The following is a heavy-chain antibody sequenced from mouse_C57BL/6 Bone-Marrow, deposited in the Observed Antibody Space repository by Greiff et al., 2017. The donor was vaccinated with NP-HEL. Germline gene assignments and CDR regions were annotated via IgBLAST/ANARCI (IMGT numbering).Heavy chain of an antibody. D-gene: IGHD1-1*01. Sequence: EVKLVESGGGLVQSGRSLRLSCATSGFTFSDFYMEWVRQAPGKGLEWIAASRNKANDYTTEYSASVKGRFIVSRDTSQSILYLQMNALRAEDTAIYYCASDASSYWYFDVWGTGTTVTVSS. V-gene: IGHV7-1*01. CDR1: GFTFSDFY. J-gene: IGHJ1*03. CDR2: SRNKANDYTT. CDR3: ASDASSYWYFDV.